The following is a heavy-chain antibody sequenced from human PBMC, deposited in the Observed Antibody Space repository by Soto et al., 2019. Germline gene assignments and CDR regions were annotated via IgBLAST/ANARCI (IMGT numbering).Heavy chain of an antibody. V-gene: IGHV3-9*01. Sequence: GGSLRLSCAASGVTFGDYAMHWVRQAPGKGLEWVSGISWNSGSIGYADSVKGRFTISRDNPKNSLYLQMNSLRADDTALYYCAKSRESSGWYGAFDIWGQGTMVTVSS. CDR3: AKSRESSGWYGAFDI. J-gene: IGHJ3*02. D-gene: IGHD6-19*01. CDR2: ISWNSGSI. CDR1: GVTFGDYA.